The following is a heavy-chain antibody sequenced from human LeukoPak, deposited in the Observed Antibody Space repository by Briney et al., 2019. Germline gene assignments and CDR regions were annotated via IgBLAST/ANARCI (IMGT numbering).Heavy chain of an antibody. J-gene: IGHJ3*02. CDR3: AIGHRGNDAFDI. CDR1: GFTFSNAW. CDR2: ISSSGSTI. V-gene: IGHV3-48*04. Sequence: PGGSLRLSCAASGFTFSNAWMNWVRRAPGKGLEWVSYISSSGSTIYYADSVKGRFTISRDNAKNSLYLQMNSLRAEDTAVYYCAIGHRGNDAFDIWGQGTMVTVSS. D-gene: IGHD3-10*01.